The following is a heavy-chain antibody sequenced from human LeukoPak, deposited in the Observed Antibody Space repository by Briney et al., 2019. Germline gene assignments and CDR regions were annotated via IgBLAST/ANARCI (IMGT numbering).Heavy chain of an antibody. CDR1: GGTFSSYA. J-gene: IGHJ3*02. D-gene: IGHD6-13*01. CDR3: ARGSSRSPRDAFDI. V-gene: IGHV1-46*01. Sequence: ASVKVSCKASGGTFSSYAISWVRQAPGQGLEWMGMISPSGASTTYAQKFQGRVTMTRDTSTSTVYMELSSLRSEDTAVYYCARGSSRSPRDAFDIWGQGTMVTVSS. CDR2: ISPSGAST.